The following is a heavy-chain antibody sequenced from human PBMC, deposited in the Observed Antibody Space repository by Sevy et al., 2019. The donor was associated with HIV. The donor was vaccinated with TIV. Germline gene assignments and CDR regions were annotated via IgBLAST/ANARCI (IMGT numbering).Heavy chain of an antibody. V-gene: IGHV3-23*01. CDR1: GFTFSSRA. D-gene: IGHD2-15*01. J-gene: IGHJ5*02. Sequence: GGSLRLSCASSGFTFSSRAMNWVRQAPGQGLEWVSAISGSGSSTYYTYSVKGRFTISRDNSKNTLYLQMKGLSPEDTAVYYCAKDGVEIPATRGVWFDPWGQGTLVTVSS. CDR3: AKDGVEIPATRGVWFDP. CDR2: ISGSGSST.